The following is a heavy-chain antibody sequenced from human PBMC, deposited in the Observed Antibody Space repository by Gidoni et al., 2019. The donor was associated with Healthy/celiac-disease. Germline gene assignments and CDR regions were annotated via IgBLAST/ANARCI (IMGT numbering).Heavy chain of an antibody. CDR3: AREWYDGSGSYYSNWFDP. V-gene: IGHV3-72*01. Sequence: EVHLVESGGGLVQPGGSLGPSCAASGFPFRDLYMVWVRQAPGKGLEWVGRTRNKANSYTTEYAASVKGRFTISRDDSKNSLYLQMNSLKTEDTAVYYCAREWYDGSGSYYSNWFDPWGQGTLVTVSS. CDR2: TRNKANSYTT. J-gene: IGHJ5*02. CDR1: GFPFRDLY. D-gene: IGHD3-10*01.